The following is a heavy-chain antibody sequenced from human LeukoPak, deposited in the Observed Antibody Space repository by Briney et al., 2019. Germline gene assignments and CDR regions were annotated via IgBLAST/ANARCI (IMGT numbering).Heavy chain of an antibody. CDR3: ARARASGRSGFDY. Sequence: TGGSLRLSCAASGLTVSSYSMNWVRQAPGKGLEWVSYISSSSSTIYYADSVKGRFTISRDNAKNSLYLQMNSLRDEDTAVYYCARARASGRSGFDYWGQGTPVTVSS. V-gene: IGHV3-48*02. CDR1: GLTVSSYS. D-gene: IGHD2-15*01. J-gene: IGHJ4*02. CDR2: ISSSSSTI.